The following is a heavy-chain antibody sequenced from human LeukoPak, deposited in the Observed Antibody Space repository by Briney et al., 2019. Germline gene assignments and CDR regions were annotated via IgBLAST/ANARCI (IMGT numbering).Heavy chain of an antibody. Sequence: PSETLSLTCTVSGGSISSSSYYWGWIRQPPGKGLEWIGSIYYSGSTYYNPSLKSRVTISVDTSKNQFSLKLSSVTAADTAVYYCARERTGTPFDYWGQGTLVTVSS. V-gene: IGHV4-39*07. CDR1: GGSISSSSYY. D-gene: IGHD1-1*01. CDR2: IYYSGST. J-gene: IGHJ4*02. CDR3: ARERTGTPFDY.